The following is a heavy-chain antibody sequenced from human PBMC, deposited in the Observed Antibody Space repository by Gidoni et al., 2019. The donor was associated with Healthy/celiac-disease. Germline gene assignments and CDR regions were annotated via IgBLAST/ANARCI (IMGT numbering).Heavy chain of an antibody. D-gene: IGHD2-21*02. CDR1: GGSIRSGGYY. CDR3: ARTPLGDCGGDCYS. J-gene: IGHJ4*02. Sequence: QVQLQESGPGLVKPSQTLSLTCTVSGGSIRSGGYYWSWIRQHPGKGLEWIGYIYYSGSTYYNPSLKSRVTISVDTSKNQFSLKLSSVTAADTAVYYCARTPLGDCGGDCYSWGQGTLVTVSS. V-gene: IGHV4-31*03. CDR2: IYYSGST.